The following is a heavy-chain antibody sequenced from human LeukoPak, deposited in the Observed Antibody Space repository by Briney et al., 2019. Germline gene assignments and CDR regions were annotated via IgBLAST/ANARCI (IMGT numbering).Heavy chain of an antibody. V-gene: IGHV3-21*01. J-gene: IGHJ6*03. CDR3: ARDATTTVTTWLYYYYYYMDV. CDR1: GFTFSSYS. Sequence: PGGSLRLSCAASGFTFSSYSMNWVRQAPGKGLEWVSSISSSSSYIYYADSVKGRFTISRDNAKNSLYLQMNSLRAEDTAVYYCARDATTTVTTWLYYYYYYMDVWGKGTTVTVSS. CDR2: ISSSSSYI. D-gene: IGHD4-11*01.